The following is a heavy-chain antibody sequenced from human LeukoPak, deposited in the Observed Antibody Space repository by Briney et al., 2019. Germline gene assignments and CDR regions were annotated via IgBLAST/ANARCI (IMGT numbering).Heavy chain of an antibody. V-gene: IGHV4-34*01. J-gene: IGHJ6*02. Sequence: KSSETLSLTCAVYGGSFSGYYWSWIRQPPGKGLEWIGEINHSGSTNYNPSLKSRVTISVDTSKNQFSLKLSSVTAADTAVYYCARRRVTTSYYYGMDVWGQGTTVTVSS. CDR3: ARRRVTTSYYYGMDV. CDR2: INHSGST. CDR1: GGSFSGYY. D-gene: IGHD4-17*01.